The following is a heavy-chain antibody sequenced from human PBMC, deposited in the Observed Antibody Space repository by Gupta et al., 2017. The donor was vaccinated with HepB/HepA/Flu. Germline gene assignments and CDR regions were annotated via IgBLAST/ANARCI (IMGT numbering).Heavy chain of an antibody. D-gene: IGHD4-23*01. CDR1: GYTFTAYD. Sequence: QVQLVQSGAEVRKPGASVKVSCKASGYTFTAYDIHWVRQAPGQGLEWMARINPNNGATNYAQKFQGRVTMTRDTSINTVYMDLSRLTSDDTAVYYCSTEHGCSNSICAHDFWGQGTLVTVSS. V-gene: IGHV1-2*02. CDR3: STEHGCSNSICAHDF. J-gene: IGHJ4*02. CDR2: INPNNGAT.